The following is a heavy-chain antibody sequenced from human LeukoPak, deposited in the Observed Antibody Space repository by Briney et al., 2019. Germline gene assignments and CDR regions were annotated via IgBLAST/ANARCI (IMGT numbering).Heavy chain of an antibody. CDR3: AHRSYYYDSSGYYPPYFDY. Sequence: SGPTLLHPTPTLTLTCTFSGFSLSTSEVGVGWIRQPPGKALEWLTLIYWDDDKRYSLSLKSSLTITKDTSKKQVVLTMTNMDPVDTATYYCAHRSYYYDSSGYYPPYFDYWGQGTLVTVSS. CDR2: IYWDDDK. D-gene: IGHD3-22*01. V-gene: IGHV2-5*02. CDR1: GFSLSTSEVG. J-gene: IGHJ4*02.